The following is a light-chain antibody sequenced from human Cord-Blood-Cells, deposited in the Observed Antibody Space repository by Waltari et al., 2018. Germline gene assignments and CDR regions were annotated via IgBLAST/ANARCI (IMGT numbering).Light chain of an antibody. CDR3: QQYDNLPYT. Sequence: DIQMTQSPSSLSASVGDRVTITCQASQDISNYLKWYQQKPGKAPKLLIYDASNLETGVPSRFSGSGSGTDFTFTISSLQPEDIATYYCQQYDNLPYTCGQGTKLEIK. V-gene: IGKV1-33*01. J-gene: IGKJ2*01. CDR2: DAS. CDR1: QDISNY.